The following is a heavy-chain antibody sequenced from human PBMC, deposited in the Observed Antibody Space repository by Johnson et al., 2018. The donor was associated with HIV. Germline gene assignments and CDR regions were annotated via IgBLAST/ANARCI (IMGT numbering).Heavy chain of an antibody. D-gene: IGHD5-18*01. V-gene: IGHV3-33*01. CDR3: ARDSWIQLWFGDAFDI. CDR2: IWYDGSNK. J-gene: IGHJ3*02. CDR1: GFTFSSYG. Sequence: QVQLVESGGGVVQPGRSLRLSCAASGFTFSSYGMHWVRQAPGKGLEWVAVIWYDGSNKYYVDSVKGRFTISRDNAKNSLYLQMNSLRAEDTAVYYCARDSWIQLWFGDAFDIWGQGTMVTVSS.